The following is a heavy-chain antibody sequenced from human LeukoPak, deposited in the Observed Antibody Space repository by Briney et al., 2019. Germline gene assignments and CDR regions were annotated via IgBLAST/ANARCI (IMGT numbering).Heavy chain of an antibody. V-gene: IGHV3-33*05. Sequence: QTGRSLRLSCAASGFTFSKYGMHWVRQAPGKGLEWVAVILYDGSYKYHADSVKGRFTVSRDNSKNTLYLQMNSLRAEDTAVYYCARDPFDYYGPYYIDYWGQGTLVTVSS. CDR2: ILYDGSYK. CDR1: GFTFSKYG. CDR3: ARDPFDYYGPYYIDY. J-gene: IGHJ4*02. D-gene: IGHD1-26*01.